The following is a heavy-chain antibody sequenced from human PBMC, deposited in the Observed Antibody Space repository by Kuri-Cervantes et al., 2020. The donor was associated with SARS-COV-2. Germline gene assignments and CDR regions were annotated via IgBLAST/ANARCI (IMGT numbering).Heavy chain of an antibody. D-gene: IGHD3-10*01. J-gene: IGHJ4*02. CDR3: AKYIGSGTNTPDY. V-gene: IGHV3-23*01. Sequence: GESLKISCAASGFTFSSYAMNWVRQAPGKGLECVSAISDSGGRTYYANSMKDRFTISRDNSKNTLYLQLNSLRAEDTAVYYCAKYIGSGTNTPDYWGQGTLVTVSS. CDR2: ISDSGGRT. CDR1: GFTFSSYA.